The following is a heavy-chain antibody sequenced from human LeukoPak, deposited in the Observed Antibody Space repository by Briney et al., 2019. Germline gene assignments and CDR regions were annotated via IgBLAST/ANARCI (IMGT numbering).Heavy chain of an antibody. D-gene: IGHD6-13*01. J-gene: IGHJ4*02. CDR3: ARDPSQQQLVLGYFDY. CDR1: GGTFSSYA. CDR2: IIPIFGTA. Sequence: SVKVSCKASGGTFSSYAISWVRQAPGQGLEWMGGIIPIFGTANYAQKFQGRVTITRDTSASTAYVELSSLRSEDMAVYYCARDPSQQQLVLGYFDYWGQGTLVTVSS. V-gene: IGHV1-69*05.